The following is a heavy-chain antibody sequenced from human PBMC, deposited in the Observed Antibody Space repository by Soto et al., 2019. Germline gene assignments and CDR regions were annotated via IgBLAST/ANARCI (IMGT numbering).Heavy chain of an antibody. D-gene: IGHD2-15*01. Sequence: EVQLLESGGGLVQPGGSLRLSCAASGFTFSSYAMSWVRQAPGKGLEWVSAISGSGGNTYYADSVKGRFTISRDNSKNTLYLQMNRLRAEDTAVYYCEKSGVGYCSGGSCQVSSYPVDAFDIWGQGTMVTVSS. CDR2: ISGSGGNT. CDR1: GFTFSSYA. CDR3: EKSGVGYCSGGSCQVSSYPVDAFDI. J-gene: IGHJ3*02. V-gene: IGHV3-23*01.